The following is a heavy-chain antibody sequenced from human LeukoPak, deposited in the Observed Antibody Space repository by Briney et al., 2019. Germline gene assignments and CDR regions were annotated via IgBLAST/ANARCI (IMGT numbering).Heavy chain of an antibody. CDR2: MYYSGST. CDR3: ARHSGSYLKSALHI. Sequence: SETLSLTCSVSGGSISSSSYYWGWIRQPPGKGLEWIGSMYYSGSTYYNPSLKSRVTISVDTSKNQFSLELTSVTAADTAVYYCARHSGSYLKSALHIWGQGTMVTVSS. CDR1: GGSISSSSYY. V-gene: IGHV4-39*01. J-gene: IGHJ3*02. D-gene: IGHD1-26*01.